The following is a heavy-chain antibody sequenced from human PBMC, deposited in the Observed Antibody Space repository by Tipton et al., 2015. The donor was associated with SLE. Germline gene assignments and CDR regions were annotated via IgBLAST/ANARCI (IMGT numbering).Heavy chain of an antibody. J-gene: IGHJ6*02. D-gene: IGHD6-13*01. CDR2: ISSSSSYI. CDR3: ARERSSSTWSYGMGV. CDR1: GFTFSSYA. Sequence: SLRLSCAASGFTFSSYAMNWVRQAPGKGLEWVSSISSSSSYIYYADSVKGRFTISRDNAKNSLYLQMNSLRAEDTAVYYCARERSSSTWSYGMGVWGQGPTATVSS. V-gene: IGHV3-21*01.